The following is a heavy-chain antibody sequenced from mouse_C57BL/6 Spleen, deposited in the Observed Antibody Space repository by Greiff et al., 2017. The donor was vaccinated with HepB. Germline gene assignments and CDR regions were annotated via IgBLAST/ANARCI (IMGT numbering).Heavy chain of an antibody. D-gene: IGHD2-4*01. V-gene: IGHV1-64*01. J-gene: IGHJ4*01. Sequence: VQLQQPGAELVKPGASVKLSCKASGYTFTSYWMHWVKQRPGQGLEWIGMIHPNSGSTNYNEKFKSKATLTVDKSSSTAYMQLSSLTSEDSAVYYCARSNDYFYAMDYWGQGTSVTVSS. CDR2: IHPNSGST. CDR1: GYTFTSYW. CDR3: ARSNDYFYAMDY.